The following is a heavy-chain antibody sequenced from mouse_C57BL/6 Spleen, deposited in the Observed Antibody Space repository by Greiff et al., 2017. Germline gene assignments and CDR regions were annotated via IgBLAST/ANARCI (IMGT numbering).Heavy chain of an antibody. CDR3: ATLQLRLPYYAMDY. CDR2: ISSGSSTI. D-gene: IGHD3-2*02. Sequence: EVKLVESGGGLVKPGGSLKLSCAASGFTFSDYGMHWVRQAPEKGLEWVAYISSGSSTIYYADTVKGRFTISRDNAKNTLYLQMTSLRSENTAMYYCATLQLRLPYYAMDYWGQGTSVTVSS. CDR1: GFTFSDYG. V-gene: IGHV5-17*01. J-gene: IGHJ4*01.